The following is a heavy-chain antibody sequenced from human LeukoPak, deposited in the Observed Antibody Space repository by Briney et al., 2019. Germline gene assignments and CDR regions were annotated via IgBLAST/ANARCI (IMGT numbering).Heavy chain of an antibody. V-gene: IGHV1-69*05. CDR1: GGTFSSYA. D-gene: IGHD5-18*01. CDR3: ARSSDTAMVTYGNFDY. CDR2: IIPIFGTA. J-gene: IGHJ4*02. Sequence: ASVKVSCKASGGTFSSYAISWVRQAPEQGLEWMGGIIPIFGTANYAQKFQGRVTITTDESTSTAYMELSSLRSEDTAVYYCARSSDTAMVTYGNFDYWGQGTLVTVSS.